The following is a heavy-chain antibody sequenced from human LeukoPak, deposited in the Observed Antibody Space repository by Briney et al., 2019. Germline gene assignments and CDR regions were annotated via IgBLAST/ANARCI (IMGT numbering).Heavy chain of an antibody. Sequence: KPSETLSLTCAVYGGSFSGYYWSWIRQAPGKGLEWIGEINHSGSTNYNPSLKSRVTISVDTSKNQFSLKLSSVTAADTAVYYCARVGATRLGFDYWGQGTLVTVSS. CDR3: ARVGATRLGFDY. V-gene: IGHV4-34*01. J-gene: IGHJ4*02. CDR1: GGSFSGYY. CDR2: INHSGST. D-gene: IGHD1-26*01.